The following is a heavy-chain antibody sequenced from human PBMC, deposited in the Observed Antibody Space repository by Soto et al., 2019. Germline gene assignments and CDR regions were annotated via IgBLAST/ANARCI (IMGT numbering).Heavy chain of an antibody. J-gene: IGHJ4*02. D-gene: IGHD5-18*01. CDR2: TFYRSKWSN. CDR3: SRGRNSAFDS. CDR1: GDSLSSNGVA. Sequence: QVQLQQSGPGLVKPSQTLSLTCAISGDSLSSNGVAWNWIRQSPSRGLEWLGRTFYRSKWSNDYAESVKSRITTNPDASKNQFSLQLNSVTPEDTAVYFCSRGRNSAFDSWGRGTLVTVSS. V-gene: IGHV6-1*01.